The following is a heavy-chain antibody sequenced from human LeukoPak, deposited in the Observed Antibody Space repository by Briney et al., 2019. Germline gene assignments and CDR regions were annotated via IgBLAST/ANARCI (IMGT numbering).Heavy chain of an antibody. CDR1: GGSISSGGYY. J-gene: IGHJ4*02. Sequence: SQTLSLTCTVSGGSISSGGYYWSWIRQHPGKGLEWIGYIYYSGSTYYNASLKSRVTISVDTSKNQFSLKLSSVTAADTAVYYCARGVDSGTSDYWGQGTLVTVSS. V-gene: IGHV4-31*03. CDR2: IYYSGST. D-gene: IGHD6-19*01. CDR3: ARGVDSGTSDY.